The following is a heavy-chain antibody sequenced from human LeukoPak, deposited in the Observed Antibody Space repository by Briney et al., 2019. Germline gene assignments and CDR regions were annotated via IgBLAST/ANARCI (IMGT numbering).Heavy chain of an antibody. V-gene: IGHV6-1*01. CDR1: GDSVSSNSAA. Sequence: KASQTLSLTCAISGDSVSSNSAAWNWIRQSPSRGLEWLGRTYYRSKWYNDYAVSVKSRITINPDTSKNQFSLQLNSVTPEDTAVYYCAREDPRTVAGTYCYGMDVWGQGTTVTVSS. CDR3: AREDPRTVAGTYCYGMDV. J-gene: IGHJ6*02. D-gene: IGHD6-19*01. CDR2: TYYRSKWYN.